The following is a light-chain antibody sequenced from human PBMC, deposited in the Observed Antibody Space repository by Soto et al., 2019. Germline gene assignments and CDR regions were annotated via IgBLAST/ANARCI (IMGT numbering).Light chain of an antibody. CDR2: DAS. Sequence: EIELTQSPGTLSLSPGERATLSCRASQSVSSSYLAWYQQKPGQAPRLLIYDASRRATGIPDRFSGSGSGTDFTLTISRLQPEDFAVYYCQQYASSPLTFGGRTKVELK. J-gene: IGKJ4*02. V-gene: IGKV3-20*01. CDR1: QSVSSSY. CDR3: QQYASSPLT.